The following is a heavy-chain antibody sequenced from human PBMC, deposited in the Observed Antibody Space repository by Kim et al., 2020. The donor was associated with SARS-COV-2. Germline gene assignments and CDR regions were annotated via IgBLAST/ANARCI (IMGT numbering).Heavy chain of an antibody. D-gene: IGHD3-22*01. V-gene: IGHV4-39*01. CDR1: GGSISSSSYY. CDR2: IYYSGST. J-gene: IGHJ4*02. CDR3: AGHLGYYYDTPFDY. Sequence: SETLSLTCTVSGGSISSSSYYWVWIRQPPGKGLEWFGSIYYSGSTYYNPSLQSRVTISVDTSKNQCSLKLSSVTAADTAVYYCAGHLGYYYDTPFDYWGQGTLVTVSS.